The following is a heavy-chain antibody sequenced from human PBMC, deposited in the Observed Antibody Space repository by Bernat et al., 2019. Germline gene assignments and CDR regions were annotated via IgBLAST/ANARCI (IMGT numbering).Heavy chain of an antibody. CDR2: INWNGGST. J-gene: IGHJ4*02. CDR1: GFTFDDYG. V-gene: IGHV3-20*04. CDR3: ARGITGYFDY. D-gene: IGHD3-3*01. Sequence: EVPLVESGGGVFLPGGSLLLSCAASGFTFDDYGMSWVRQAPGKGLEWVSGINWNGGSTGYADSVKGRFTISRDNAKNSLYLQMNSLRDEDTALYYCARGITGYFDYWGQGTLVTVSS.